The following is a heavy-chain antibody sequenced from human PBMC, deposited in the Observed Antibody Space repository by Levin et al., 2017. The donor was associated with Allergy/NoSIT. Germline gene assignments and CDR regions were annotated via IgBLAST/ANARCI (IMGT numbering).Heavy chain of an antibody. CDR2: IWYDGSNK. Sequence: GASVKVSCAASGFTFSSYGMHWVRQAPGKGLEWVAVIWYDGSNKYYADSVKGRFTISRDNSKNTLYLQMNSLRAEDTAVYYCARDTPLPSYYYYGMDVWGQGTTVTVSS. CDR3: ARDTPLPSYYYYGMDV. J-gene: IGHJ6*02. CDR1: GFTFSSYG. V-gene: IGHV3-33*01.